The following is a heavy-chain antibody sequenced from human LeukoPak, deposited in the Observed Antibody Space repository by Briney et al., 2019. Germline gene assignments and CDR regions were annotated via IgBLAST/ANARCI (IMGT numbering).Heavy chain of an antibody. CDR1: GGSISSSSYY. CDR3: AGESYSSGVFGY. D-gene: IGHD6-19*01. J-gene: IGHJ4*02. V-gene: IGHV4-39*07. CDR2: IYYSGST. Sequence: SETLSLTCTVSGGSISSSSYYWGWIRQPPGKGLEWIGSIYYSGSTYYNPSLKSRVTISVDTSKNQFSLKLSSVTAADTAVYYCAGESYSSGVFGYWGQGTLVTVSS.